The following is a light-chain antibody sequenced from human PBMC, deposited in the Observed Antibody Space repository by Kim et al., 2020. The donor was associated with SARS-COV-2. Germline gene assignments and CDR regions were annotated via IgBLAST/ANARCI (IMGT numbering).Light chain of an antibody. CDR1: SLRSYY. V-gene: IGLV3-19*01. CDR3: NSRESSGNQPNWV. J-gene: IGLJ3*02. Sequence: SSELTQDPAVSVALGQTVRITCQGDSLRSYYASWYQQKPGQAPVLVIYGKNNRPSGNPVRFSGSSSGNTAALTITGAQAEDEADYYCNSRESSGNQPNWV. CDR2: GKN.